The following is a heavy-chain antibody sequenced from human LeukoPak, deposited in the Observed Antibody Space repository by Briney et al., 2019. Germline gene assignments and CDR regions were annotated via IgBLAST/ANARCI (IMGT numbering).Heavy chain of an antibody. D-gene: IGHD6-6*01. CDR3: AKDIGGSEAARPEGAFDI. J-gene: IGHJ3*02. CDR2: ISWNSGSI. Sequence: PGGSLRLSCAASGFTFDDYAMHWVRQAPGKGLEWVSGISWNSGSIGYADSVKGRFTISRDNAKNSLYLQMNSLRAEDMALYYCAKDIGGSEAARPEGAFDIWGQGTMVTVSS. CDR1: GFTFDDYA. V-gene: IGHV3-9*03.